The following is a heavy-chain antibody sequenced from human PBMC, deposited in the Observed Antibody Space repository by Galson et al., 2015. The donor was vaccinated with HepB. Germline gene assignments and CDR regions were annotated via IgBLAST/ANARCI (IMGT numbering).Heavy chain of an antibody. CDR2: INPSGGAT. J-gene: IGHJ4*02. CDR1: GYTFTSYY. V-gene: IGHV1-46*01. D-gene: IGHD1-26*01. Sequence: SVKVSCKASGYTFTSYYIHWVRQAPGQGLEWMAIINPSGGATSYAHEFQGRVTMTRDTSTSTVYMDLSSLRSEDTAVYYCARGLGVSGVANFDYWGQGTLVTVSS. CDR3: ARGLGVSGVANFDY.